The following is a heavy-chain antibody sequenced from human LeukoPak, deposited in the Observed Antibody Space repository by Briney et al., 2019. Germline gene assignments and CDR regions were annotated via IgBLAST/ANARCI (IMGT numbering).Heavy chain of an antibody. CDR2: INRNSGGT. CDR1: GYTFTGYY. Sequence: GASVKVSCRASGYTFTGYYMHWVRQAPGQGLEWMGWINRNSGGTNYAQKFQGRVTMTRDTSISTAYMELSRLRSDDTAVYYCARGRNIRITMVRGVISWFDSWGQGTLVTVSS. CDR3: ARGRNIRITMVRGVISWFDS. D-gene: IGHD3-10*01. V-gene: IGHV1-2*02. J-gene: IGHJ5*01.